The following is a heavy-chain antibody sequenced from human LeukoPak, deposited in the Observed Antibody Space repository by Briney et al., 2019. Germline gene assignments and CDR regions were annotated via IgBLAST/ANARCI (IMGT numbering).Heavy chain of an antibody. V-gene: IGHV4-34*01. CDR3: ATRSVVVVVAATQDWFDP. CDR1: GGSFSGYY. D-gene: IGHD2-15*01. J-gene: IGHJ5*02. CDR2: INHSGST. Sequence: SETLSLTCAVYGGSFSGYYWSWIRQPPGKGLEWIGEINHSGSTNYSPSLKSRVTISVDTSKNQFSLKLSSVTAADTAVYYCATRSVVVVVAATQDWFDPWGQGTLVTVSS.